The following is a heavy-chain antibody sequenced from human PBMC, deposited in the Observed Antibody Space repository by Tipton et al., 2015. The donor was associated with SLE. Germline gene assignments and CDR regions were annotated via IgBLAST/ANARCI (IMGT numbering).Heavy chain of an antibody. CDR1: GYSIRRSDY. CDR3: AASTSSYFYYGLDV. J-gene: IGHJ6*02. D-gene: IGHD6-6*01. Sequence: TLSLTCSVSGYSIRRSDYWGWIRQPPGKGLEWIGSIYHTGGTYYNPSLSSRVTISADTSNNHFSLRLESVTAADTAVYYCAASTSSYFYYGLDVWGQGTTVTVSS. V-gene: IGHV4-38-2*01. CDR2: IYHTGGT.